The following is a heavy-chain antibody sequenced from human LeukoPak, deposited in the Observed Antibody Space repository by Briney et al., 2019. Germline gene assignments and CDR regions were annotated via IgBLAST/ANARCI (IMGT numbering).Heavy chain of an antibody. CDR3: ARIEDCSSTNCYADY. V-gene: IGHV1-18*01. D-gene: IGHD2-2*01. J-gene: IGHJ4*02. CDR2: ISAYNGNT. Sequence: ASVKVSCKASGYTFTSYGISWVRQAPGQGLEWMGWISAYNGNTNYAQKLQGRVTMTTDTSTSAAYMELRSLRSDDTAVYYCARIEDCSSTNCYADYWGQGTLVTVSS. CDR1: GYTFTSYG.